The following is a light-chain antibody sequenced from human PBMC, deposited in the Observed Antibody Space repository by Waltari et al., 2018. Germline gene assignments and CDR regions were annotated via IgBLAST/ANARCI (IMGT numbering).Light chain of an antibody. CDR1: QSLVHSDGNTY. J-gene: IGKJ1*01. V-gene: IGKV2-30*02. CDR2: RVS. CDR3: MQGTHWPLT. Sequence: DVVMTQSPLSLPVTLGQSASISCRSSQSLVHSDGNTYLNWFQQGPGQSPRRLFYRVSNRDSGVPDRVSGSGSGTDFTLKISRLEAEDVGVYYCMQGTHWPLTFGQGTKVEIK.